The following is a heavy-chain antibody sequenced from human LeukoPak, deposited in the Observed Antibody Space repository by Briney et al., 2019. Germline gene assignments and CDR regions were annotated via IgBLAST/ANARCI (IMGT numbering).Heavy chain of an antibody. J-gene: IGHJ4*02. Sequence: GASVKVSCKASGYTFTGHYLHGVRQAPGQGLEGMGWINPKNATTNYAQKFQGRVTMTRDRSTGTVYMEVSTLRSDDTAVYYCARTLYVAAVPGGLDYWGQGTLVTVSS. CDR3: ARTLYVAAVPGGLDY. CDR1: GYTFTGHY. D-gene: IGHD2-15*01. CDR2: INPKNATT. V-gene: IGHV1-2*02.